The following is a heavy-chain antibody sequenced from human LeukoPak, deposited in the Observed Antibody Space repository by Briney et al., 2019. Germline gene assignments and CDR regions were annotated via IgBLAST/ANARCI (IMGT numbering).Heavy chain of an antibody. CDR3: TTEGYGDAFDI. V-gene: IGHV3-15*01. D-gene: IGHD5-18*01. CDR2: IKRETDGGTT. Sequence: KPGGSLRLSCAASGFTLNNAWMSWVRQAPGKGLEWLGRIKRETDGGTTDYAAPVKGRFTISRDDSKKTLYLQMSSLKTEDTAVYYCTTEGYGDAFDIWGQGTMVTVSS. CDR1: GFTLNNAW. J-gene: IGHJ3*02.